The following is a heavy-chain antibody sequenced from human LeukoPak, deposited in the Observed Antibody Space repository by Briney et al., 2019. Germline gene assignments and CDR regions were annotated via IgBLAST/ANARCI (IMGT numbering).Heavy chain of an antibody. J-gene: IGHJ6*03. CDR2: IIPIFGTA. Sequence: ASVKVSCKASGGTFSSYAISWVRQAPGQGPEWMGGIIPIFGTANYAQKFQGRVTITADESTSTAYMELSSLRSEDTAVYYCALLDGVYYYMDVWGKGTTVTVSS. D-gene: IGHD2/OR15-2a*01. V-gene: IGHV1-69*01. CDR1: GGTFSSYA. CDR3: ALLDGVYYYMDV.